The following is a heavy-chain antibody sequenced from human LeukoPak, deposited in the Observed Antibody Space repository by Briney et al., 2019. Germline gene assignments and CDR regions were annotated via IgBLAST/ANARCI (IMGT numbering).Heavy chain of an antibody. D-gene: IGHD2-15*01. J-gene: IGHJ3*02. CDR3: ARAMPDILGPGYCSGRTCYRGAFDI. CDR2: VYYSGNT. CDR1: GGSISSTPYY. Sequence: PSETLSLTCTVSGGSISSTPYYWGWIRQPPGKGLEWIGSVYYSGNTFYNPSLESRVTILVDTSRNQFSLRLSSVTAADTAVYYCARAMPDILGPGYCSGRTCYRGAFDIWGQGTVVTVSS. V-gene: IGHV4-39*07.